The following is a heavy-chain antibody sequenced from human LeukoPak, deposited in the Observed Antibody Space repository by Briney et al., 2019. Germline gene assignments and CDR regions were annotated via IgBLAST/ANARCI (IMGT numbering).Heavy chain of an antibody. CDR2: IYHSGST. D-gene: IGHD5-24*01. Sequence: SETLSLTCAVYGGSFSGYYWSWIRQPPGKGLEWIGYIYHSGSTYYNPSLKSRVTISVDRSKSQFSLKLSSVTAADTAVYYCARANGRWLQLYYFDYWGQGTLVTVSS. CDR1: GGSFSGYY. CDR3: ARANGRWLQLYYFDY. V-gene: IGHV4-30-2*01. J-gene: IGHJ4*02.